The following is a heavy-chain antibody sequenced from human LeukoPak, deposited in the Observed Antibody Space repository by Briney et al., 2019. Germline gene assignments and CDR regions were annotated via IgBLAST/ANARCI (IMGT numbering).Heavy chain of an antibody. Sequence: GGSLRLSCAASGFTFSSYEMNWVRQAPGKGLEWVSYISSSGSTIYYADSVKGRCTISRDDSKNTLYLQMNSLRVDDTAVYYCARLKAVAGTAYYFDYWGQGTLVTVSS. CDR1: GFTFSSYE. CDR2: ISSSGSTI. D-gene: IGHD6-19*01. J-gene: IGHJ4*02. V-gene: IGHV3-48*03. CDR3: ARLKAVAGTAYYFDY.